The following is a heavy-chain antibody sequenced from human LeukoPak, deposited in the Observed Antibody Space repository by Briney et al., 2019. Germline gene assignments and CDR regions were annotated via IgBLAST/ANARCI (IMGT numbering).Heavy chain of an antibody. CDR1: GGSISSYY. D-gene: IGHD2-21*01. CDR2: IYYSGST. V-gene: IGHV4-59*01. J-gene: IGHJ2*01. CDR3: TAYCGGDCYPENWYFDL. Sequence: SETLSLTCTVSGGSISSYYWSWIRQPPGKGLEWIGYIYYSGSTNYNPSLKSRVTISVDTSKNQFSLKLSSVTAADTAVYDCTAYCGGDCYPENWYFDLWGRGTLVTVSS.